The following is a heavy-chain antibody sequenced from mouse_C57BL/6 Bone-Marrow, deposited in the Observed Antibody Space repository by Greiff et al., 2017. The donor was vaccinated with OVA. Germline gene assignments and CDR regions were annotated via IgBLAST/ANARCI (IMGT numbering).Heavy chain of an antibody. J-gene: IGHJ2*01. CDR3: ARFDGYSPFGY. Sequence: QVQLQQSGAELVRPGTSVKVSCKASGYAFTNYLIEWVKQRPGQGLEWIGVINPGSGGTNYNEKFKGKATLTADKSSSTAYMQLSSLTSEDSAVYYCARFDGYSPFGYWGQGTTLTVSS. CDR2: INPGSGGT. CDR1: GYAFTNYL. V-gene: IGHV1-54*01. D-gene: IGHD2-3*01.